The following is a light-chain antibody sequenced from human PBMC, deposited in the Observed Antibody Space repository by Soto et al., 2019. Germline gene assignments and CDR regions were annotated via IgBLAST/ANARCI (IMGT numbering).Light chain of an antibody. CDR1: QSVYSN. CDR3: QQYSNWPPIT. V-gene: IGKV3-15*01. J-gene: IGKJ5*01. Sequence: EIVLTQSPGTLSLSPLEIATLSCMASQSVYSNYLAWYQQKPGQAPRLLIYGASTRATGIPARFSGSGSGTEFTLTISSLQSEDFAVYYCQQYSNWPPITFGQGTRLEIK. CDR2: GAS.